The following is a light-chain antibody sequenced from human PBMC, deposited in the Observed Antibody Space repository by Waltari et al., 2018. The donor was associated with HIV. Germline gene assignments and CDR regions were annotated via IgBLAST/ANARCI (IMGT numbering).Light chain of an antibody. CDR1: SSDVGDYNY. CDR3: NSYTSSSTLSV. CDR2: DVS. J-gene: IGLJ1*01. V-gene: IGLV2-14*03. Sequence: QSALTQPASVPGPPGQSLTLSCTVSSSDVGDYNYVSRYQQHPGKAPKLMIYDVSKRPSGVSNRFSGSKSGNTASLTISGLQAEDEADYYCNSYTSSSTLSVFGTGTKVTVL.